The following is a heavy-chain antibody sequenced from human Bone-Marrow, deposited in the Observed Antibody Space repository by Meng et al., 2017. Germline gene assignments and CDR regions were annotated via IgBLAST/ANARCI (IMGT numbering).Heavy chain of an antibody. CDR1: GYTFTDYF. J-gene: IGHJ6*02. V-gene: IGHV1-2*06. D-gene: IGHD3-10*01. CDR2: INPKYGGT. CDR3: AISYYTSGAVGAMDV. Sequence: QVHLVQSGAEVTKPGASLQVSCQPSGYTFTDYFIQWVRQAPGQGLEWMGRINPKYGGTNYDQKFQGRVTMTRDTSISTAYMELSRLTSDDTAVYYCAISYYTSGAVGAMDVWGQGTTVTVSS.